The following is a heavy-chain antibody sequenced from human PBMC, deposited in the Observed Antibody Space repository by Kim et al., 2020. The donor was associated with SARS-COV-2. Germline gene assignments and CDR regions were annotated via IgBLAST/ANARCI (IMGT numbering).Heavy chain of an antibody. D-gene: IGHD3-9*01. CDR3: VVGPIGQLRMLDWFAEY. CDR1: GYTFTTYW. J-gene: IGHJ4*02. CDR2: IYPDDSET. V-gene: IGHV5-51*01. Sequence: GESLKISCKGSGYTFTTYWIGWVRQMPGKGLEWMGIIYPDDSETRYSPSFRGQVTISADKSISTAYLQWSSLKAADTDMVYCVVGPIGQLRMLDWFAEYWGQGTLVTVSS.